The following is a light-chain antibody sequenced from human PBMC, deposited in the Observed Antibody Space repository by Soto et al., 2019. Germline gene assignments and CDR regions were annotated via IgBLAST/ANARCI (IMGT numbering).Light chain of an antibody. CDR1: SSDVGGYNY. V-gene: IGLV2-14*01. Sequence: QSALTQPASVSGSPGQSITISCTGTSSDVGGYNYVSWYQQHPGKAPILMIYGVSKRPSGVSNRFSGSKSGNTASLTISGLQAEDEADYYCSSYTSSSTRVFGGGTKLTVL. CDR2: GVS. J-gene: IGLJ2*01. CDR3: SSYTSSSTRV.